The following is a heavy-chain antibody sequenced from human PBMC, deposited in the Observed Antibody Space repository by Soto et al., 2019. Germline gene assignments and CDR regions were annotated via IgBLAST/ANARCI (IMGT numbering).Heavy chain of an antibody. CDR1: GGTFGSYA. CDR3: ARGRHSSGVVDGWFDP. CDR2: IIPIFGTA. V-gene: IGHV1-69*01. D-gene: IGHD6-19*01. J-gene: IGHJ5*02. Sequence: QVQLVQSGAEVKKPGSSVKVSCKASGGTFGSYAISWVRQAPGQGLEWMGGIIPIFGTANYAQKFQGRVTITADESTSTAYMELSSLRSEDTAVYYCARGRHSSGVVDGWFDPWGQGTLVTVSS.